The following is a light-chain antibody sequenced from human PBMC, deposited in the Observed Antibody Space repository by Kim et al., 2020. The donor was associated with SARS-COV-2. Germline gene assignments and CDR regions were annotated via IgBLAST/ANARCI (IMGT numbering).Light chain of an antibody. CDR1: SSDVGSDNL. V-gene: IGLV2-23*02. J-gene: IGLJ1*01. CDR3: CSYAGSNTYV. CDR2: EVT. Sequence: GQSITISCTGTSSDVGSDNLVSWYQQHPGKAPKLMIYEVTKRPSGVSNRFSGSKSGNTASLTISGLQAEDEADYYCCSYAGSNTYVFGTGTKVTVL.